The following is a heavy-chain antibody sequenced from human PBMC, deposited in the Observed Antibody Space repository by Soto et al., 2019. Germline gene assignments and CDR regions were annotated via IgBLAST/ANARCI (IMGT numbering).Heavy chain of an antibody. CDR3: AKVGERGYSYGRFDY. D-gene: IGHD5-18*01. CDR1: GFTFDDYS. Sequence: EVQLVESGGDLVQPGGSLRLSCAASGFTFDDYSMHWVRQVPGKGLEWVSSISWSSDGMAYAGSVKGRFTISRDSAKNSLYLQMNSLRVEDTALYYCAKVGERGYSYGRFDYWGQGTLVTVSS. V-gene: IGHV3-9*01. CDR2: ISWSSDGM. J-gene: IGHJ4*02.